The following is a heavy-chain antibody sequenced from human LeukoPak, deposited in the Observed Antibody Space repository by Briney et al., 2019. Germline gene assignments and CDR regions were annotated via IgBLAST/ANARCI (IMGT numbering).Heavy chain of an antibody. V-gene: IGHV1-2*02. D-gene: IGHD1-20*01. CDR1: GYTFTGYY. J-gene: IGHJ6*03. CDR2: INPNSGGT. CDR3: ARDSYNWNVYYYFSCKDV. Sequence: ASVKVSYKASGYTFTGYYMHWVRQAPGQGLEWMGCINPNSGGTNFAQKFQRRVTITRDTSISTPYMDLSRLRADDTAVYFCARDSYNWNVYYYFSCKDVWGKGTTVTVSS.